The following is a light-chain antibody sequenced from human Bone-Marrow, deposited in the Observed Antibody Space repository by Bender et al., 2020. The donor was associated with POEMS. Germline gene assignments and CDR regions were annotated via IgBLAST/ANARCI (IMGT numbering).Light chain of an antibody. CDR3: CSYAGTYTWV. V-gene: IGLV1-40*01. Sequence: QSVLTQPPSVSGATGQRVTISCTGGRSNIGSGYAVHWYQQHPGKAPKVIIYDVTKRPSGVPDRFSASKSGNTASLTISGLQAEDEADYYCCSYAGTYTWVFGGGTKLTVL. CDR1: RSNIGSGYA. J-gene: IGLJ3*02. CDR2: DVT.